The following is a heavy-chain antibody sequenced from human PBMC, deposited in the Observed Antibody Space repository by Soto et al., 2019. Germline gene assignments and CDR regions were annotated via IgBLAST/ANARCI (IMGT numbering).Heavy chain of an antibody. V-gene: IGHV3-33*01. CDR3: ARGVHWTIFGVVTHGMDV. J-gene: IGHJ6*02. D-gene: IGHD3-3*01. CDR2: IWYDGSNK. Sequence: ESGGGVVQPGRSLRLSCAASGFTFSSYGMHWVRQAPGKGLEWVAVIWYDGSNKYYADSVKGRFTISRDNSKNTLYLQMNSLRAEDTAVYYCARGVHWTIFGVVTHGMDVWGQGTTVTVSS. CDR1: GFTFSSYG.